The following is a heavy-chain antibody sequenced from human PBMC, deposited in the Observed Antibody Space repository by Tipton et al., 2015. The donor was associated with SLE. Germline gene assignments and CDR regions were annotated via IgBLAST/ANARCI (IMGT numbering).Heavy chain of an antibody. CDR3: ARHREWELLLDY. CDR2: IGGSGYST. D-gene: IGHD1-26*01. J-gene: IGHJ4*02. Sequence: SLRLSCAASGFTFSSYAMTWVRQAPGKGLEWVSAIGGSGYSTYYADSVKGRFTISRDNSKNTLYLQMKSLRAEDTAVYYCARHREWELLLDYWGQGTLVTVSS. CDR1: GFTFSSYA. V-gene: IGHV3-23*01.